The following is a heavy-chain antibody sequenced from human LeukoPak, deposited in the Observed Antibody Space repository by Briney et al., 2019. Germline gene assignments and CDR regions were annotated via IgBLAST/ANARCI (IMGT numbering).Heavy chain of an antibody. J-gene: IGHJ4*02. D-gene: IGHD3-22*01. CDR3: ARDVAVTYYYDSSGYYYFDY. V-gene: IGHV1-2*02. CDR1: GYTFTYYY. Sequence: ASVKVSCKASGYTFTYYYMHWVRQAPGQGLEWMGWINPNSGGTNYAQKFQGRVTMTRDTSISTAYMELSRLRSDDTAVYYCARDVAVTYYYDSSGYYYFDYWGQGTLVTVSS. CDR2: INPNSGGT.